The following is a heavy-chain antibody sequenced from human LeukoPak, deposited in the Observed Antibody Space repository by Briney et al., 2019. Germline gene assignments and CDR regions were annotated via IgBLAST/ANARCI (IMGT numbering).Heavy chain of an antibody. CDR1: GFTFSDSW. D-gene: IGHD3-16*01. V-gene: IGHV3-7*01. CDR3: ATYTHWVAGDV. J-gene: IGHJ6*02. CDR2: MNQDGSEE. Sequence: GGSLRLSCAASGFTFSDSWTSWVRQAPGKGLEWVANMNQDGSEEDYVDSVKGRFTISRDNARNSLYLQMGSLRAEDTAVYYCATYTHWVAGDVWGQGTTVTVSS.